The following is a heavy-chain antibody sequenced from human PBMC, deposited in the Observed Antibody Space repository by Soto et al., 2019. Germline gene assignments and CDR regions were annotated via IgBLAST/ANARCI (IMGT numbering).Heavy chain of an antibody. CDR2: ISSSSSTI. J-gene: IGHJ4*02. D-gene: IGHD3-3*01. CDR1: GFTCSSYS. V-gene: IGHV3-48*02. Sequence: GGSLRLSCAASGFTCSSYSMNWFRQALGKGLECVSYISSSSSTIYYADSVKGRFTISRDNAKNSLYLQMNSLRDEDTAVYYCARSRSYDFCSGYIIQMAFWDGFDYWGQGSLVTVSS. CDR3: ARSRSYDFCSGYIIQMAFWDGFDY.